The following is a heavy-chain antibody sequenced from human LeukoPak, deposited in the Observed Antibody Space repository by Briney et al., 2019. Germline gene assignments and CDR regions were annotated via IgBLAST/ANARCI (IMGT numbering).Heavy chain of an antibody. J-gene: IGHJ6*03. D-gene: IGHD3-10*01. CDR1: GFTFSSYG. CDR3: AKVPVPDYGSGSTQSGYYYMDV. CDR2: ISYDGSNK. V-gene: IGHV3-30*18. Sequence: GGSLRLSCAASGFTFSSYGMHWVRQAPGKGLEWVAVISYDGSNKYYADSVKGRFTISRDNSKNTLYLQMNSLRAEDTAVYYCAKVPVPDYGSGSTQSGYYYMDVWGKGTTVTVSS.